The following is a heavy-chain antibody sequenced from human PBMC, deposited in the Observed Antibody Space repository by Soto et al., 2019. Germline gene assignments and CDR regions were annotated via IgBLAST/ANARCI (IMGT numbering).Heavy chain of an antibody. J-gene: IGHJ4*02. CDR3: AKDQGDFDWLSPYDFDY. D-gene: IGHD3-9*01. CDR2: ISGSDGTT. CDR1: GFTFRSFA. Sequence: EVQLLESGGGLVQPGGSLRLSCAASGFTFRSFAMNWVRQAPGKGLEWVSVISGSDGTTYYADSVKGRFTISRDNAKNTVYLQMNSLRAEDTAIYYCAKDQGDFDWLSPYDFDYWGQGTLVTVSS. V-gene: IGHV3-23*01.